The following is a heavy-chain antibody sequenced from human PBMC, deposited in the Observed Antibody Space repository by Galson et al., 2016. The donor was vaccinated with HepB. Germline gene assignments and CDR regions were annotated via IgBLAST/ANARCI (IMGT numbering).Heavy chain of an antibody. V-gene: IGHV4-4*02. D-gene: IGHD5-18*01. CDR3: ASYLIQSWAGSDAFDT. CDR1: GGSITRNNR. J-gene: IGHJ3*02. Sequence: SETLSLTCAVSGGSITRNNRWSWVRQPPGKGLEWIGEIYHSGDTNYNPSLRSRVTISVDKSKNHVSLKLISVTAADTAMYYCASYLIQSWAGSDAFDTWGQGTMVTVSS. CDR2: IYHSGDT.